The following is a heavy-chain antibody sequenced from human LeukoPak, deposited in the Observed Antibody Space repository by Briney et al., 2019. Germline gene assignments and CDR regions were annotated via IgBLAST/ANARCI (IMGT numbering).Heavy chain of an antibody. CDR2: IFYDGSTK. Sequence: PGGSLRLSCAASGFTFSNYAMHWVRQAPGKGLEWVAVIFYDGSTKYYADSVKGRFTISRDNSKNTLYLQMSSLRAEDTAVYYCARDRLAYSSGWYYFDYWGQGTLVTVSS. V-gene: IGHV3-30*04. D-gene: IGHD6-19*01. CDR3: ARDRLAYSSGWYYFDY. CDR1: GFTFSNYA. J-gene: IGHJ4*02.